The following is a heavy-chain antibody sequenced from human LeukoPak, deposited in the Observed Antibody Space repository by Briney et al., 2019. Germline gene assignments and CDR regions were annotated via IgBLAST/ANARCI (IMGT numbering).Heavy chain of an antibody. CDR2: INHSVGA. J-gene: IGHJ4*02. CDR1: GESLSNYY. CDR3: ARVGPSDCYDSSGYLDY. V-gene: IGHV4-34*01. Sequence: SETLSRTCAVYGESLSNYYWTWVRQAPGKGLEWIGEINHSVGANYRPSLKSRVTISLDTSKNQFSLKLSSVTAADTAVYYCARVGPSDCYDSSGYLDYWGRGTLVTVSS. D-gene: IGHD3-22*01.